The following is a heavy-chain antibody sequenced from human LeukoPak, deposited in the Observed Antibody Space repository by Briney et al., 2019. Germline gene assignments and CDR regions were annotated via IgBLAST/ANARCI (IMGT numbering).Heavy chain of an antibody. CDR2: ISNDGTNK. CDR1: GFIFNIYA. Sequence: GGSLRLSCAASGFIFNIYAMHWVRQAPGKGLEWVAVISNDGTNKYYADSVKGRFTISRDNSKNTLYLQMNSLRAEDTAVYYCARGRDYALDYWGQGTLVTVSS. CDR3: ARGRDYALDY. J-gene: IGHJ4*02. D-gene: IGHD4-17*01. V-gene: IGHV3-30*04.